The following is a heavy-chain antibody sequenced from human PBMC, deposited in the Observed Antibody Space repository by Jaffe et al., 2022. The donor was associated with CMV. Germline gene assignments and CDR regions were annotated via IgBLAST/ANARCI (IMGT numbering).Heavy chain of an antibody. Sequence: EVQLVESGGGLVKPGGSLRLSCAASGFTFSSYSMNWVRQAPGKGLEWVSSISSSSSYIYYADSVKGRFTISRDNAKNSLYLQMNSLRAEDTAVYYCARDIVVVVAATTGPYYYYYGMDVWGQGTTVTVSS. V-gene: IGHV3-21*01. J-gene: IGHJ6*02. D-gene: IGHD2-15*01. CDR2: ISSSSSYI. CDR3: ARDIVVVVAATTGPYYYYYGMDV. CDR1: GFTFSSYS.